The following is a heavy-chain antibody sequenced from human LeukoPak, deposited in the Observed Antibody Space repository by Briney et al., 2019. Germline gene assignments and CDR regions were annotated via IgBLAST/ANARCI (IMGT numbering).Heavy chain of an antibody. CDR1: GGSISSYY. V-gene: IGHV4-59*01. CDR3: ARETDFWRTLDY. CDR2: IYYSGST. J-gene: IGHJ4*02. D-gene: IGHD3-3*01. Sequence: SETLSLTSTVSGGSISSYYWSWIRQPPGMGLEWIGYIYYSGSTNYNPSLKSRVTISVDTSKNQFSLSLSSVTAADTAVYYCARETDFWRTLDYWGQGTLVTVSS.